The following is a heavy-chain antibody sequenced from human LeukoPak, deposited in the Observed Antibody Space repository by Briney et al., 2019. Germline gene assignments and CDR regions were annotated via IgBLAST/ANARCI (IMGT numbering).Heavy chain of an antibody. V-gene: IGHV4-39*01. D-gene: IGHD1-26*01. J-gene: IGHJ5*02. CDR3: ARRRGKWDVKWFDP. CDR2: LYYDGRT. Sequence: ESSETLSLTCTVSGDSVSSSNYYWAWFRQPPGKGLDWIGSLYYDGRTYYSPSLESRVTVSVDTSKNQFALKLTSVTAADTAVYYCARRRGKWDVKWFDPWGPGTLVTVSS. CDR1: GDSVSSSNYY.